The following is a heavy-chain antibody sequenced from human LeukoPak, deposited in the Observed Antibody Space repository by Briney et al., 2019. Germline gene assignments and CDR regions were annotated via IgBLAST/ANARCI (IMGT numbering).Heavy chain of an antibody. V-gene: IGHV1-2*06. Sequence: ASVKVSCKASGYTLTDYYMHWVRQAPGQGLEWMGRINPNSGGTNYAQKFQGRVTMTRDTSISTVYMELSRLRSDDTAVYYCARDDRAVADAWGQGTLVTVSS. D-gene: IGHD6-19*01. CDR1: GYTLTDYY. CDR3: ARDDRAVADA. CDR2: INPNSGGT. J-gene: IGHJ5*02.